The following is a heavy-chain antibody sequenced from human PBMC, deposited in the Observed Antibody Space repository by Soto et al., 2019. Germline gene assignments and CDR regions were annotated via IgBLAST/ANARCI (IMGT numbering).Heavy chain of an antibody. V-gene: IGHV3-53*01. CDR3: ARGIPRGYSYGSYYFDY. Sequence: GSLRLSCAASGFTVSSNYMTWVRQAPGKGLEWVSVIYSGGRTYYADSVKGRFTISRGNSKNTLYLQMNSLRAEDTAVYYCARGIPRGYSYGSYYFDYWGQGTLVTVSS. CDR2: IYSGGRT. J-gene: IGHJ4*02. D-gene: IGHD5-18*01. CDR1: GFTVSSNY.